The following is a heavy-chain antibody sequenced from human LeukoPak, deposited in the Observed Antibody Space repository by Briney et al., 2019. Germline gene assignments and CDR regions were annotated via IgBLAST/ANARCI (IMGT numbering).Heavy chain of an antibody. D-gene: IGHD3-10*01. J-gene: IGHJ3*02. CDR1: GGSISTYY. CDR3: ARLVGGAFDI. Sequence: SETLSLTCTVSGGSISTYYWSWIRQPPGKGLEWIGYIYSSGSTNYNPSLKSRVTISVDTSKNQFSLKLSSVTAADTAVYYCARLVGGAFDIWGQGTMVTVSS. CDR2: IYSSGST. V-gene: IGHV4-59*01.